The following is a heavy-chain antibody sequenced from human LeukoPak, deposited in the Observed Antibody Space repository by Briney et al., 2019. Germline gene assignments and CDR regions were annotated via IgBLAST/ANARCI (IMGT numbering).Heavy chain of an antibody. V-gene: IGHV3-23*01. D-gene: IGHD6-19*01. CDR3: VSGWDFDY. CDR1: GFTFSSYA. CDR2: ISDAGGAK. J-gene: IGHJ4*02. Sequence: GGSLRLSCAASGFTFSSYAMSWVRQAPGKGLEWVSTISDAGGAKYYADSVKGRFTISRDNSMNTLFLQMNSLRAEDTAVYYCVSGWDFDYWGQGTLVTVSS.